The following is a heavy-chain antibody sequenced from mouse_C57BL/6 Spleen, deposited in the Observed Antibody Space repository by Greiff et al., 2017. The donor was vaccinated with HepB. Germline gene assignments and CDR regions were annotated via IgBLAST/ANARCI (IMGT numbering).Heavy chain of an antibody. Sequence: VQLQQSGAELVRPGSSVKLSCKASGYTFTSYWMHWVKQRPIQGLEWIGNIDPSDSETHYNQKFKDKATLTVDKSSSTAYMQLSSLTSEDSAVYYCARGGNLGYFDVWGTGTTVTVSS. CDR2: IDPSDSET. CDR3: ARGGNLGYFDV. V-gene: IGHV1-52*01. CDR1: GYTFTSYW. J-gene: IGHJ1*03.